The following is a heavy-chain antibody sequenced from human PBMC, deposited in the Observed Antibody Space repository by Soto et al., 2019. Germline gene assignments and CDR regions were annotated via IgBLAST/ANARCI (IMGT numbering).Heavy chain of an antibody. CDR3: ARAPRGYGMDV. J-gene: IGHJ6*02. Sequence: QVQLQESGPRLVKPSGTLFLTCTVSGDSVSSNSWWSWVRQPPGKGLEWIGEIHHSGSTNYNSSLTSRVSISIDKSKNQFSLNLYSVTAADAAVFYCARAPRGYGMDVWGQGTTVSVSS. CDR1: GDSVSSNSW. V-gene: IGHV4-4*02. CDR2: IHHSGST.